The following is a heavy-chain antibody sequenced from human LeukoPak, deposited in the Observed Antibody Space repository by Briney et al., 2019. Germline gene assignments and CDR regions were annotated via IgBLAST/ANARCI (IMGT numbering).Heavy chain of an antibody. CDR3: ARMRGYSDGFEN. V-gene: IGHV3-74*03. Sequence: GGSLRLSCAVSGFPFIRYWMHWVRQAPGKGLVWVSRLNNDGTDATYADSVRGRFTVSRDNAKNTLYLQMDSLRAEDTAVYYCARMRGYSDGFENWGQGTLVTVSS. CDR1: GFPFIRYW. J-gene: IGHJ4*02. CDR2: LNNDGTDA. D-gene: IGHD3-22*01.